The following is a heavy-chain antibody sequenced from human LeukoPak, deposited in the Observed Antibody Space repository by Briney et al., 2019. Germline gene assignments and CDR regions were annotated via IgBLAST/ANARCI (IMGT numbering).Heavy chain of an antibody. Sequence: GGSLRLSCAASAFAFRTYPMHWVRQGPRQGLEWLAVITYDGKVQHYADSVKGQFTVSRDNSKKTLYLQMISLRPEDTAFYYCAREERVGAAYYLDAWGRGTLVTVSS. J-gene: IGHJ4*02. CDR2: ITYDGKVQ. CDR3: AREERVGAAYYLDA. CDR1: AFAFRTYP. D-gene: IGHD2-15*01. V-gene: IGHV3-30*04.